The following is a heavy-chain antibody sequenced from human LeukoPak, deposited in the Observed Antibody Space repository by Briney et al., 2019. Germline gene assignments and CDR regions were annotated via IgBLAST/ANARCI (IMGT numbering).Heavy chain of an antibody. V-gene: IGHV3-30*18. Sequence: GGSLRLSCAASGFTFSSYGMHWVRQAPGKGLEWVAVISYDGSNKYYADSVKGRFTISRDNSKNTLYLQMNSLRAEDTAVYYCAKPRPITMVRGAIDYWGQGTLVTVSS. J-gene: IGHJ4*02. CDR2: ISYDGSNK. D-gene: IGHD3-10*01. CDR3: AKPRPITMVRGAIDY. CDR1: GFTFSSYG.